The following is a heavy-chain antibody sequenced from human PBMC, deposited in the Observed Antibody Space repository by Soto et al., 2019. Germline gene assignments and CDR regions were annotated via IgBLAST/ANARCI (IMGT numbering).Heavy chain of an antibody. D-gene: IGHD6-19*01. J-gene: IGHJ4*02. CDR3: AKDYSSGWYWGFDY. CDR1: GFTFDDYA. CDR2: ISWNSGSI. V-gene: IGHV3-9*01. Sequence: GGSLRLSCAASGFTFDDYAMHWVRQAPGKGLEWVSGISWNSGSIGYADSVKGRFTISRDNAKNSLYLQMNSLRAEDTALYYCAKDYSSGWYWGFDYWGQGTLVTVSS.